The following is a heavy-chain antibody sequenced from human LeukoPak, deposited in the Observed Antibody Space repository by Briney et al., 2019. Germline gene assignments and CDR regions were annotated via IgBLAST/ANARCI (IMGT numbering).Heavy chain of an antibody. CDR1: GGSISSSDYS. J-gene: IGHJ4*02. Sequence: PSETLSLTCAVFGGSISSSDYSWTWIRQHPGKGLEWIATIYYSGSTENNPSLKSRATISVDTSKNQVSLKLSSVTAADTAVYYCARGSNYDTLGYHFEYWGQGTLVTVSS. CDR2: IYYSGST. V-gene: IGHV4-31*11. CDR3: ARGSNYDTLGYHFEY. D-gene: IGHD3-16*01.